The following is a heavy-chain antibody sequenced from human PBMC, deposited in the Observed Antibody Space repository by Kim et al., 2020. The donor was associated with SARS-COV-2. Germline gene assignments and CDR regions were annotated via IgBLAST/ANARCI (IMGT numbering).Heavy chain of an antibody. CDR2: INAGNGNT. CDR3: ARVFDETSVTGTYNWFDP. Sequence: ASVKVSCKASGYTFTSYAMHWVRQAPGQRLEWMGWINAGNGNTKYSQKFQGSVTITRDTSASTAYMELSSLRSEDTAVYYCARVFDETSVTGTYNWFDPWGQGSPVPLAS. J-gene: IGHJ5*01. D-gene: IGHD1-20*01. CDR1: GYTFTSYA. V-gene: IGHV1-3*01.